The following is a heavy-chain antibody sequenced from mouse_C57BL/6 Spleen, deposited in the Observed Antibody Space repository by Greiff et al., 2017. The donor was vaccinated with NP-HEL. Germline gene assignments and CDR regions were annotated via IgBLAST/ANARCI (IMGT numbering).Heavy chain of an antibody. CDR2: IYPGNSDT. CDR1: GYTFTSYW. J-gene: IGHJ4*01. V-gene: IGHV1-5*01. D-gene: IGHD2-4*01. CDR3: TRSYYDDYYAMDY. Sequence: EVQLQQSGTVLARPGASVKMSCKTSGYTFTSYWMHWVKQRPGQGLEWIGAIYPGNSDTSYNQKFKGKAKLTAVTSASTAYMELSSLTNEDSAVYYCTRSYYDDYYAMDYWGQGTSVTVSS.